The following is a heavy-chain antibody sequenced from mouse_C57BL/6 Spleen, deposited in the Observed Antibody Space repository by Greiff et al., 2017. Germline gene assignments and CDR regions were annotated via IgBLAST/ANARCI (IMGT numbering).Heavy chain of an antibody. J-gene: IGHJ3*01. D-gene: IGHD2-4*01. Sequence: VQLQESGAELVRPGASVTLSCKASGYTFTDYEMHWVKQTPVHGLEWIGAIDPETGGTAYNQKFKGKAILTADKSSSTAYMELRSLTSEDSAVYYCTRIYYDYDEFAYWGQGTLVTVSA. CDR1: GYTFTDYE. CDR2: IDPETGGT. CDR3: TRIYYDYDEFAY. V-gene: IGHV1-15*01.